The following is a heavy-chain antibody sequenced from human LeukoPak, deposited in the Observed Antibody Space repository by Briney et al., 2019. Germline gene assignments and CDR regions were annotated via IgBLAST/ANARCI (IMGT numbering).Heavy chain of an antibody. CDR2: ISWNSGSI. V-gene: IGHV3-9*03. CDR1: GFTFDDYA. CDR3: AEDAKSVILSRNAFDI. Sequence: PGRSLRLSCAASGFTFDDYAMHWVRQAPGKGLEWVSGISWNSGSIGYADSVKGRFTISRDNAMNTLYLQMNSLRAEDMALYYCAEDAKSVILSRNAFDIWGQGTMVTVSS. D-gene: IGHD2-21*01. J-gene: IGHJ3*02.